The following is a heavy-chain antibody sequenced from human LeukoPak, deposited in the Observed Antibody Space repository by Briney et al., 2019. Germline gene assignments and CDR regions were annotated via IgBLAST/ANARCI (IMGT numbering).Heavy chain of an antibody. CDR3: AKDRYYYDSSGYYPGYYYYGMDV. D-gene: IGHD3-22*01. Sequence: PGRSLRLSCAASGFTFSSYGMHWVRQAPGKGLEWVAVISYDGSNKYYADSVKGRFTISRENSKKTLYMQMNRLRAEDTAVYYCAKDRYYYDSSGYYPGYYYYGMDVWGQGTTVTVSS. CDR1: GFTFSSYG. V-gene: IGHV3-30*18. CDR2: ISYDGSNK. J-gene: IGHJ6*02.